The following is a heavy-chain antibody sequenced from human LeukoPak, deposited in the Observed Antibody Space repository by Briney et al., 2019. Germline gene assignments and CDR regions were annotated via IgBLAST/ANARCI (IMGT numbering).Heavy chain of an antibody. J-gene: IGHJ4*02. CDR2: IYSGGST. V-gene: IGHV3-53*01. D-gene: IGHD3-22*01. CDR1: GFTVSSND. Sequence: GGSLRLSCAASGFTVSSNDMSWVRQAPGKGLECISVIYSGGSTDYADSVKGRLTISRDNSKNTLYLQMNSPRAEDTAVYYCAKDMYYDSSGPVFDYWGQGTLVTVSS. CDR3: AKDMYYDSSGPVFDY.